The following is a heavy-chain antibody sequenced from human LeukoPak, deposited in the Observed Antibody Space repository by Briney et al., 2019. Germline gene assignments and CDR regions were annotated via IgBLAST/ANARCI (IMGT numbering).Heavy chain of an antibody. CDR2: IKYDGSEE. CDR3: ARYGYSHGLDC. V-gene: IGHV3-7*01. J-gene: IGHJ4*02. D-gene: IGHD5-18*01. CDR1: GFSFNDYW. Sequence: GGSLRLSCAASGFSFNDYWMGWVRLAQGKGLEWVANIKYDGSEEYSVDSVKGRFTITRDNAKNSPYLQMNSLRAEDTAVYYCARYGYSHGLDCWGQGTLVTVSS.